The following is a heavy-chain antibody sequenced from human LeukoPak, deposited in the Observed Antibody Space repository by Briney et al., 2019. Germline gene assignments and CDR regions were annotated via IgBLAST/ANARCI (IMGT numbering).Heavy chain of an antibody. Sequence: GGSLRLSCAASGFTFDDHGMSWVRQAPGKGLEWVSGINWNGGSTGYADSVKGRFTISRDNAKNSLYLQTNSLRAEDTALYYCARTYCSSTSCYYYYYMDVWGKGTTVTVSS. CDR1: GFTFDDHG. CDR3: ARTYCSSTSCYYYYYMDV. D-gene: IGHD2-2*01. CDR2: INWNGGST. V-gene: IGHV3-20*04. J-gene: IGHJ6*03.